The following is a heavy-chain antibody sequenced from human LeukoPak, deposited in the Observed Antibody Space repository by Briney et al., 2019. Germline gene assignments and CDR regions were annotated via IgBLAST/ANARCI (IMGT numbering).Heavy chain of an antibody. J-gene: IGHJ5*02. D-gene: IGHD7-27*01. CDR3: ARDLGHSWFDP. Sequence: PGGSLRLSCAVSGFTFSNYAMSWVRQTPARGLEWVSAISGSGGSTYYADSVKGRFTISRDNSKNTLYLQMNSLRAEDTAVYYCARDLGHSWFDPWGQGTLVTVSS. CDR2: ISGSGGST. V-gene: IGHV3-23*01. CDR1: GFTFSNYA.